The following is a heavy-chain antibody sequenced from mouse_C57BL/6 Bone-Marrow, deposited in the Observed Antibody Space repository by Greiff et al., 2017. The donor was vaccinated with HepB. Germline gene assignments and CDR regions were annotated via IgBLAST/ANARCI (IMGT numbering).Heavy chain of an antibody. CDR2: ISNGGGST. CDR1: GFTFSDYY. Sequence: EVNLVESGGGLVQPGGSLKLSCAASGFTFSDYYMYWVRQTPEKRLEWVAYISNGGGSTYYPDTVKGRFTISRDNAKNTLYLQMSRLKSEDTAMYYCARPYYGSSYYYAMDYWGQGTSVTVSS. CDR3: ARPYYGSSYYYAMDY. D-gene: IGHD1-1*01. V-gene: IGHV5-12*01. J-gene: IGHJ4*01.